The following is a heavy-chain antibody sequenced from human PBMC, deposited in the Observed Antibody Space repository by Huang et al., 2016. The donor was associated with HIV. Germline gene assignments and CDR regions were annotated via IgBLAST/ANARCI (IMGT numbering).Heavy chain of an antibody. CDR1: GGSITASNYY. CDR2: VYYSGDT. V-gene: IGHV4-39*01. Sequence: QLQLQESGPGLVRPSETLSLIFTVSGGSITASNYYWGWIRQPPGKGLEWLGSVYYSGDTDDNPSRKSRVTMSVDTSKNRFSLDIRSVAVADTAIYDCARHFGSWSGYFDSWGQGTLVPVSS. J-gene: IGHJ4*02. D-gene: IGHD3-10*01. CDR3: ARHFGSWSGYFDS.